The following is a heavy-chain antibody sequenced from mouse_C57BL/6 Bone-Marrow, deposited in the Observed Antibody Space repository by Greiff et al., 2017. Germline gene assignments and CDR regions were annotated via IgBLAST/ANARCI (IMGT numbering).Heavy chain of an antibody. CDR1: GYTFTSYW. CDR3: ARSLIYDDYTGRFGD. J-gene: IGHJ3*01. Sequence: QVQLQQSGTELVKPGASVKLSCKASGYTFTSYWMNWVKQRPGQGLEWIGNINPSNGGTNYNEKFKSKATLTVDKSSSTAYMQLSSLTSEDLAVFCCARSLIYDDYTGRFGDWGQGTLVTVAA. D-gene: IGHD2-4*01. CDR2: INPSNGGT. V-gene: IGHV1-53*01.